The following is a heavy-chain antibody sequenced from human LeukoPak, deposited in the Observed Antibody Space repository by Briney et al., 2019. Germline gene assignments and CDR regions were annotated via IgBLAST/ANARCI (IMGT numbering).Heavy chain of an antibody. CDR3: ARMLGGGYTGLFDC. V-gene: IGHV3-21*04. J-gene: IGHJ4*02. CDR1: GFTFNTYN. D-gene: IGHD3-10*02. Sequence: PGGSLRLSCAASGFTFNTYNMNWVRQAPGKGLEWVSSISSSSSYIYYADSVKGRFTISRDNAKNTLYLQMNSLRAEDTALYYCARMLGGGYTGLFDCWGQGTLVTVSS. CDR2: ISSSSSYI.